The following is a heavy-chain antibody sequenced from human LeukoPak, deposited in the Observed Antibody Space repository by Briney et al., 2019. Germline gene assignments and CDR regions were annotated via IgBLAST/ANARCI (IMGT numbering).Heavy chain of an antibody. CDR2: ISGSGGST. Sequence: AGTLRFSCAASGFTFSSNAMSWLRQAPGQGLEWVSAISGSGGSTYYADSVKGRFTISRDNSKNTLYLQMNILRGKDTAVYYCAKDNQLDDSSGYLDAFDIWGQGTMVTVSS. CDR3: AKDNQLDDSSGYLDAFDI. CDR1: GFTFSSNA. V-gene: IGHV3-23*01. J-gene: IGHJ3*02. D-gene: IGHD3-22*01.